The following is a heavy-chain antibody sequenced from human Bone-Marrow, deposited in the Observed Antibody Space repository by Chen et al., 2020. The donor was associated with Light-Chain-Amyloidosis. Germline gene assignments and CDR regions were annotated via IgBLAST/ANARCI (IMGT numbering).Heavy chain of an antibody. CDR3: APGGPIAHGFDS. CDR1: GFSLNDYA. D-gene: IGHD1-26*01. CDR2: IRSNYYGGTT. Sequence: EVQVVESGGGLVKPGRSLRLSCTGSGFSLNDYAVSWFRQAPGKGLEWVSFIRSNYYGGTTEYAPSVKGRFTNSRDDSKSIAYLEMTGLKSEDTAVYFCAPGGPIAHGFDSRGQGTVVTVSS. J-gene: IGHJ3*01. V-gene: IGHV3-49*05.